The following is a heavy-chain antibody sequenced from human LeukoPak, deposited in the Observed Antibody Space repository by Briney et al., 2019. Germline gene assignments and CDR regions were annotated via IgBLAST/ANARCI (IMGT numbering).Heavy chain of an antibody. CDR1: GYTFTTYD. CDR3: ARVAGSIDY. V-gene: IGHV1-8*03. J-gene: IGHJ4*02. Sequence: ASVKVSCKASGYTFTTYDINWVRQATGQGLEWMGWMNPNSGYTGYAQKFQGRVTITRDTSISTAYMELSGLRSEDTAVYYCARVAGSIDYWGQGTLVTVSS. CDR2: MNPNSGYT. D-gene: IGHD6-19*01.